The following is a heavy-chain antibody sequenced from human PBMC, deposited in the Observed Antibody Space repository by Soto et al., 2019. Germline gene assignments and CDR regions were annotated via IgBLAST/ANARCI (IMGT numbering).Heavy chain of an antibody. V-gene: IGHV3-11*01. J-gene: IGHJ3*02. Sequence: QVQLVESGGGLVKPGGSLRLSCAASGFTFSDSYMSWVRQAPGKGLEWVLYISGSGGTIYYAHSVKGRFTISRDDSKNTAYLQMNSLKTEDTAVYYCCWSHDAFDIWGQGTMVTVSS. D-gene: IGHD3-3*01. CDR1: GFTFSDSY. CDR2: ISGSGGTI. CDR3: CWSHDAFDI.